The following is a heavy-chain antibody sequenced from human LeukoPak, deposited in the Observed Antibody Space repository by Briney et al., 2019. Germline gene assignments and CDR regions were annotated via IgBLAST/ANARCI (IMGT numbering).Heavy chain of an antibody. V-gene: IGHV4-59*08. CDR1: GGSISSYY. D-gene: IGHD6-13*01. CDR3: ARRRYSSSWGPFDY. Sequence: SETLSLTCTVSGGSISSYYWSWIRQPPGKGLEWMGYIYYSGSTNYNPSLKSRVTISVDTSKNQFSLKLSSVTAADTVVYYCARRRYSSSWGPFDYWGQGTLVTVSS. CDR2: IYYSGST. J-gene: IGHJ4*02.